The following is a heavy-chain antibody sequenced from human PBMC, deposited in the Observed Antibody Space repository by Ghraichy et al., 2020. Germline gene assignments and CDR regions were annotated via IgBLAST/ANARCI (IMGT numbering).Heavy chain of an antibody. CDR1: GFTFRSYW. CDR2: IKHDGSER. J-gene: IGHJ4*02. V-gene: IGHV3-7*03. D-gene: IGHD5-12*01. Sequence: LSLTCAASGFTFRSYWMTWVRQAPGKGLEWVANIKHDGSERYHADSVKGRFTISRDDDKSSLYLQMNSLRVEDTAVYYCARQGYGVPFDYWGQGTLVPVSS. CDR3: ARQGYGVPFDY.